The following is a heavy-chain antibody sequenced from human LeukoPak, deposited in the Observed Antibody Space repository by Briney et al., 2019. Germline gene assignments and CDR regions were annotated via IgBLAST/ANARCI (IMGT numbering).Heavy chain of an antibody. CDR3: ARDALSIAAAGTWFYFDY. CDR1: GGSISSGGHY. Sequence: PSETLSLTCTVSGGSISSGGHYWSWIRQHPGKGLEWIGYIYYSGSTYYNPSLKSRVTISVDTSKNQFSLKLSSVTAADTAVYYCARDALSIAAAGTWFYFDYWGQGTLVTVSS. J-gene: IGHJ4*02. D-gene: IGHD6-13*01. CDR2: IYYSGST. V-gene: IGHV4-31*03.